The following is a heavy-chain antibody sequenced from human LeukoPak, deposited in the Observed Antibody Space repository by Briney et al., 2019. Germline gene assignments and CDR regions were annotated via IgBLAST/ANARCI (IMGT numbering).Heavy chain of an antibody. Sequence: NPSETLSLTCTVSGGSISSYYWSWIRQPPGKGLEWIGYIYYSGSTNYNPSLKSRVAISVDTSKNQFSLKLSSVTAADTAVYYCARRVSLYAAFDVWGQGTMVTVSS. CDR2: IYYSGST. J-gene: IGHJ3*01. CDR3: ARRVSLYAAFDV. V-gene: IGHV4-59*08. CDR1: GGSISSYY. D-gene: IGHD3-16*02.